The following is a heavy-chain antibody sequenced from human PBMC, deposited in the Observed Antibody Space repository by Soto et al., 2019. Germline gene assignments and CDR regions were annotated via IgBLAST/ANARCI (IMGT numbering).Heavy chain of an antibody. V-gene: IGHV3-11*01. Sequence: QVHLVESGGDVVQPGGSLRLSCAASGFTFSASYMTWIRQAPGRGLVWVSYISNSGNTKEYADSVRGRFTISRDNAKNSVHLQMDSLRAEDTAVYYCARERSCSGNSCYKLRFDPWGQGTRVIVSS. CDR3: ARERSCSGNSCYKLRFDP. CDR1: GFTFSASY. D-gene: IGHD5-12*01. CDR2: ISNSGNTK. J-gene: IGHJ5*02.